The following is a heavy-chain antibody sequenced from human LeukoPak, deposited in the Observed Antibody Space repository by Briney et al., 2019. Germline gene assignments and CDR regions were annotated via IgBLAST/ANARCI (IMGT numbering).Heavy chain of an antibody. CDR2: IGTGGDT. CDR3: ARSRGSDY. D-gene: IGHD5-12*01. J-gene: IGHJ4*02. V-gene: IGHV3-13*04. CDR1: GFTFIGYD. Sequence: GGALRLSCAASGFTFIGYDMHWVRQAPGEGLEWVSAIGTGGDTYYTGSVKGRFTISRENAKNSLYLQMNSLRDEDTAVYYCARSRGSDYWGQGTLVTVSS.